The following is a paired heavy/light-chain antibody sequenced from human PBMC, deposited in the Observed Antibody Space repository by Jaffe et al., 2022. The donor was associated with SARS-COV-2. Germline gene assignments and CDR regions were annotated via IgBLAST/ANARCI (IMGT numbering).Light chain of an antibody. Sequence: QSVLTQPPSVSAAPGQKVTISCSGSSSNIANNYVSWYQQLPGTAPKLLIYENNKRPSGIPDRFSGSKSGTSATLGITGLQTGDEADYYCGTWDSSLSTGVFGGGTKLTVL. CDR3: GTWDSSLSTGV. V-gene: IGLV1-51*02. J-gene: IGLJ3*02. CDR1: SSNIANNY. CDR2: ENN.
Heavy chain of an antibody. Sequence: QLQLQESGPGLVKPSETLSLTCTVSGGSISSSSYYWGWIRQPPGKGLEWIGSIYYSGGTYYNPSLKSRVTISADTSKNQFSLKLSSVTAADTAVYFCARRGGVGYSYDSGSWCFDFWGQGTLVTISS. CDR1: GGSISSSSYY. D-gene: IGHD3-10*01. J-gene: IGHJ4*02. CDR2: IYYSGGT. CDR3: ARRGGVGYSYDSGSWCFDF. V-gene: IGHV4-39*01.